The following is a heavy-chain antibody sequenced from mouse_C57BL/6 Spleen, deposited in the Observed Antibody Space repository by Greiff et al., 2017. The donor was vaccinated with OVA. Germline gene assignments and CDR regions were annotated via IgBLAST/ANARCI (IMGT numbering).Heavy chain of an antibody. CDR2: INPGSGGT. Sequence: QVQLQQSGAELVRPGTSVKVSCKASGYAFTNYLIEWVKQRPGQGLEWIGVINPGSGGTNYNEKFKGKATLTADKSSSTAYMQLSSLTSEDSAVYFCARGNYRDYAMDYWGQGTSVTVSS. V-gene: IGHV1-54*01. CDR1: GYAFTNYL. J-gene: IGHJ4*01. D-gene: IGHD2-1*01. CDR3: ARGNYRDYAMDY.